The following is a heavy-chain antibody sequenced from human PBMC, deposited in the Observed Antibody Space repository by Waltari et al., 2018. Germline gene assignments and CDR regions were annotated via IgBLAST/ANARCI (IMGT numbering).Heavy chain of an antibody. CDR1: GYSFTSYW. V-gene: IGHV5-51*01. CDR2: IDPGDYDT. CDR3: ATAYYDFWSGKGHLYFDY. Sequence: EVQLVQSGAEVKKPGESLKISCKGSGYSFTSYWIGWVRQMPGKGLEWMGIIDPGDYDTRYSPSFQGQVTISADKSISTAYLQWSSLKASDTAMYYCATAYYDFWSGKGHLYFDYWGQGTLVTVSS. J-gene: IGHJ4*02. D-gene: IGHD3-3*01.